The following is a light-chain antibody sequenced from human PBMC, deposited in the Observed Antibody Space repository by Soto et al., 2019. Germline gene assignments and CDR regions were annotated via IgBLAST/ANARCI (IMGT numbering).Light chain of an antibody. V-gene: IGKV3-20*01. CDR2: GAS. CDR1: QSVSSSY. CDR3: QQYGISPWT. Sequence: EIVMPQSPARLSLSPGERATLSCRASQSVSSSYLAWYQQKPGQAPRLLIHGASSRATGIPDRFSGSGSGTDFTLTISRLEPEDFAVYYCQQYGISPWTFGQGTK. J-gene: IGKJ1*01.